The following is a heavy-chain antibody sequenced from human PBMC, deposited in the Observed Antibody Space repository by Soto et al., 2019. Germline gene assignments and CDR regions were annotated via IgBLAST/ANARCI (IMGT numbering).Heavy chain of an antibody. V-gene: IGHV4-4*07. Sequence: SETLSLTCTVSGGSISSYYWSWIRQPAGKGLEWIGRIYTSGSTNYNPSLKSRVTMSVDTSKNQFSLKLSSVTAADTAVYYCARDGAAAGSYYYYYYGMDVWGQGTTVTSP. CDR3: ARDGAAAGSYYYYYYGMDV. CDR2: IYTSGST. J-gene: IGHJ6*02. CDR1: GGSISSYY. D-gene: IGHD6-13*01.